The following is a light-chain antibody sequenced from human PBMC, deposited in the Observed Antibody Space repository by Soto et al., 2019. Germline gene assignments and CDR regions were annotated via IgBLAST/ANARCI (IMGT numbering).Light chain of an antibody. CDR1: QSISGW. CDR3: QQYNSYTWT. CDR2: DVS. V-gene: IGKV1-5*01. Sequence: GDRGTITCRASQSISGWLAWYQQKPGKAPKLLIYDVSSLESGVRSRFSGSGAGTEFTLAISSLQHDDFATDYCQQYNSYTWTFGQGTKVDIK. J-gene: IGKJ1*01.